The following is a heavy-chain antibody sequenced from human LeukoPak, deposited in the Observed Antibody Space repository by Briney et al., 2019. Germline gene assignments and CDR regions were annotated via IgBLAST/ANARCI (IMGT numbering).Heavy chain of an antibody. D-gene: IGHD4-17*01. V-gene: IGHV3-20*04. CDR3: ARATVTTLSFDY. Sequence: GGSLRLSCAASGFTVSSNYMSWVRQAPGKGLEWVSGINWNGGSTGYADSVKGRFTISRDNAKNSLYLQMNSLRAEDTALYYCARATVTTLSFDYWGQGTLVTVSS. J-gene: IGHJ4*02. CDR1: GFTVSSNY. CDR2: INWNGGST.